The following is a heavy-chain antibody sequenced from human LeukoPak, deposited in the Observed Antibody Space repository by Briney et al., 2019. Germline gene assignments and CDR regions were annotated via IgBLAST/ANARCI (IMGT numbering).Heavy chain of an antibody. V-gene: IGHV1-69*06. CDR3: ARALPTDLQASDY. Sequence: GASVKLSCKASGGPFSSYAISWVPRAPGQGLEWMGGIIPIFGTTNYAQKFTRRFTITADKSTSTAYMQLSSLRSEDTAVYYCARALPTDLQASDYWGQGTLVTVSS. J-gene: IGHJ4*02. D-gene: IGHD1-26*01. CDR2: IIPIFGTT. CDR1: GGPFSSYA.